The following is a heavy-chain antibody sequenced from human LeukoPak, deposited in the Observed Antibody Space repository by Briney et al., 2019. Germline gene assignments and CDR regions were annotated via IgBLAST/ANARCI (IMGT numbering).Heavy chain of an antibody. Sequence: GGSLRLSCAASGFTCSSYSMNWARQAPGKGLEWVSSISSSSSSYKYYSDSVKGRFTISRDNAKNSLYLQMNSLKTEDTAVYYCTTNGPRRSQQLSSYWGQGTLVTVSS. CDR3: TTNGPRRSQQLSSY. CDR1: GFTCSSYS. J-gene: IGHJ4*02. V-gene: IGHV3-21*03. D-gene: IGHD6-13*01. CDR2: ISSSSSSYK.